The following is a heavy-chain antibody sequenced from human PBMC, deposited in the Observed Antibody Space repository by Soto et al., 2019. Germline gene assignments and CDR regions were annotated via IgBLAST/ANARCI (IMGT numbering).Heavy chain of an antibody. J-gene: IGHJ6*02. CDR3: ARHFSWTYGMDG. CDR2: IRSQPNNYAT. D-gene: IGHD3-3*01. Sequence: GGSLRLSCTAAGFTFSGSDIHWVRQASGKGLEWVGRIRSQPNNYATTYSESVRGRFTFAREDSQNTAYLQMSSLKIEDTAIYYGARHFSWTYGMDGWGPGTTVTVSS. CDR1: GFTFSGSD. V-gene: IGHV3-73*01.